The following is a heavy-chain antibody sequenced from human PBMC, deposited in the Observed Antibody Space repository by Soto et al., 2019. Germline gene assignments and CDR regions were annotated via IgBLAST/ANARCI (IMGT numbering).Heavy chain of an antibody. CDR2: IYSSGTT. CDR3: ARMGLHLGELSRNWFDP. D-gene: IGHD3-16*02. J-gene: IGHJ5*02. Sequence: QVQLQESGPGLVKPSQTLSLSCSISGGSITSANYYWTWIRLFPGKGLEWIGYIYSSGTTHYNPSRKSRATISLDTSNNQFSLEVKSATAADTPVYYCARMGLHLGELSRNWFDPWGQGSLVTVSS. CDR1: GGSITSANYY. V-gene: IGHV4-31*03.